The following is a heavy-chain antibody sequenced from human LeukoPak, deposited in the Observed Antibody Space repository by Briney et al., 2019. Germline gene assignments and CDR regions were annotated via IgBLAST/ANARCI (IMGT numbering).Heavy chain of an antibody. CDR1: GGSFSGYY. D-gene: IGHD3-10*01. J-gene: IGHJ6*03. CDR3: ARLIAKPRGQITMVRGVIPYYMDV. V-gene: IGHV4-34*01. CDR2: INHSGST. Sequence: NPSETLSLTCAVYGGSFSGYYWSWIRQPPGKGLEWIGEINHSGSTNYNPSLKSRVTISVDTSKNQFSLKLSSVTAADTAVYYCARLIAKPRGQITMVRGVIPYYMDVWGKGTTVTISS.